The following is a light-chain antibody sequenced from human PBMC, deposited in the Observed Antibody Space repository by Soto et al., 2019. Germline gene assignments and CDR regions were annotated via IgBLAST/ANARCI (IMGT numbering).Light chain of an antibody. Sequence: EIVLTQSPATLSLSPGERATLSCGASRSVSSYLAWYQQKPGQAPRLLIYDASYRATGIPARFSGSGSGTDVTLPISRLEPEDFAVYYWHHRIDWPPRLTFGGGTKVEIK. CDR3: HHRIDWPPRLT. CDR2: DAS. J-gene: IGKJ4*01. CDR1: RSVSSY. V-gene: IGKV3-11*01.